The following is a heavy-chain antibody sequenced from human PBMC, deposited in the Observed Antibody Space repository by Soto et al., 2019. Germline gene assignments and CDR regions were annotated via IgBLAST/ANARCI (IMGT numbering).Heavy chain of an antibody. CDR2: IYWDDDK. CDR1: GFSLSTSGVG. CDR3: AHSVVRDYPSPDV. Sequence: QITLKESGPTLVKPTQTLTLTCTFSGFSLSTSGVGVGWIRQPPGKALEWLELIYWDDDKRYSPPLKSRITITKDTTKNHVVLTMTNMDPGDTATYYRAHSVVRDYPSPDVWGRGPTVTVSS. D-gene: IGHD3-10*02. J-gene: IGHJ6*02. V-gene: IGHV2-5*02.